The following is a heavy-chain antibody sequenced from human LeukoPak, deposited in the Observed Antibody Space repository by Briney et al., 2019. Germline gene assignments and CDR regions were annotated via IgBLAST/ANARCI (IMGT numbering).Heavy chain of an antibody. CDR3: ARGDGYVDYEARDY. D-gene: IGHD4-17*01. CDR1: GYTFTSYD. V-gene: IGHV1-8*01. Sequence: ASLKVSCKASGYTFTSYDINWVRQATGQGLEWMGWMNPNSGNTGYAQKFQGRVTMTKNTSISTAYMELSSLRSEDTAVYYCARGDGYVDYEARDYWGQGTLVTVSS. J-gene: IGHJ4*02. CDR2: MNPNSGNT.